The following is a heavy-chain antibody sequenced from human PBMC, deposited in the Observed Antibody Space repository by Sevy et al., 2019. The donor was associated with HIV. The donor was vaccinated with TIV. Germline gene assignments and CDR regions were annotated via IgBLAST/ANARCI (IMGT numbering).Heavy chain of an antibody. CDR2: IRFDGNNK. J-gene: IGHJ4*02. V-gene: IGHV3-30*02. CDR3: AKDSVARNLHFDY. D-gene: IGHD6-19*01. Sequence: GGSLRLSCAASGFTFSRYGMHWVRQAPGKGLEWVASIRFDGNNKHYVDSWMGGFTISRDDSKNRLYLQMNSLRSEDTAVYYCAKDSVARNLHFDYWGQGALVTVSS. CDR1: GFTFSRYG.